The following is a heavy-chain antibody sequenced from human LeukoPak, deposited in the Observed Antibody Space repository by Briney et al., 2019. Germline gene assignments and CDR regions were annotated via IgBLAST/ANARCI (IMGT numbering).Heavy chain of an antibody. D-gene: IGHD4-4*01. V-gene: IGHV3-23*01. J-gene: IGHJ4*02. CDR3: AKGGVFDYSNYFY. CDR1: GFSFRTYA. CDR2: ITGGAET. Sequence: QPGGSLRLSCAVSGFSFRTYAMTWVRQAPGKGLEWVSVITGGAETYYADSVKGRFTISRDDSKNTLYLQMSSLRVEDTAIYYCAKGGVFDYSNYFYWGQGTLVTVSS.